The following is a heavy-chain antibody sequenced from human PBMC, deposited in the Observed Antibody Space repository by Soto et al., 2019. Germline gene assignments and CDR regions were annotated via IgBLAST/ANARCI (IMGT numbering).Heavy chain of an antibody. CDR1: GGSISSYY. CDR3: ARDGRELLGAYYYYGMDV. J-gene: IGHJ6*02. Sequence: PSETLSLTCTVSGGSISSYYWSWIRQPAGKGLEWIGRIYTSGSTNYNPSLKSRVTMSVDTSKNQFSLKLSSVTAADTAVYYRARDGRELLGAYYYYGMDVWGQGTTVTVSS. D-gene: IGHD1-26*01. CDR2: IYTSGST. V-gene: IGHV4-4*07.